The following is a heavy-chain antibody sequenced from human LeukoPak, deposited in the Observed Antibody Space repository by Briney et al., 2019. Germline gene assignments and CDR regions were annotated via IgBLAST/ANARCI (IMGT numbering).Heavy chain of an antibody. Sequence: PGGSLRLSCAASGFTFDDYAMHWVRQAPGKGLEWVSGISWNSGTTGYADSVKGRFTISRDNAKNSLYLQMDSLRVEDMALYYCAKSRSQVGLFDYWGQGTLVTVSS. D-gene: IGHD1-26*01. CDR3: AKSRSQVGLFDY. CDR1: GFTFDDYA. V-gene: IGHV3-9*03. J-gene: IGHJ4*02. CDR2: ISWNSGTT.